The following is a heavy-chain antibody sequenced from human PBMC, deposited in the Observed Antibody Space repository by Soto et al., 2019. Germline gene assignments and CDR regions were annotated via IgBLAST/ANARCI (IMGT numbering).Heavy chain of an antibody. CDR1: GGSISSSSFH. D-gene: IGHD6-13*01. V-gene: IGHV4-39*01. CDR2: IYYSGST. J-gene: IGHJ5*02. CDR3: ARRERAAGTDWWFDP. Sequence: QLQLQESGPGLVKPSETLSLTCTVSGGSISSSSFHWVWIRQHPGKGLEWIGSIYYSGSTYYSPSLKSRVTISVDTSKNQFSLKRSCVTAADTAVYYCARRERAAGTDWWFDPWGQGTLVTVSS.